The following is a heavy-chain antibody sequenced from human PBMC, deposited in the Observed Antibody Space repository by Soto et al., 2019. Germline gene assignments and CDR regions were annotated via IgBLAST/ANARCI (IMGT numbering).Heavy chain of an antibody. CDR1: GGSIIGSGFH. J-gene: IGHJ5*02. Sequence: SETLSLTCTVSGGSIIGSGFHWAWIRQPPGKGLEWIGSIYYSGTANYSPSLKSRVTISVDTSKNQFSLKLSSVTAADTAVYYCARWYSSKNWFDPWGQGTLVTVSS. CDR2: IYYSGTA. CDR3: ARWYSSKNWFDP. D-gene: IGHD6-13*01. V-gene: IGHV4-39*01.